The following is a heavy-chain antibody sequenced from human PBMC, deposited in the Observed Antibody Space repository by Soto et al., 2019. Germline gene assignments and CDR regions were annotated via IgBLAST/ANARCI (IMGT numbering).Heavy chain of an antibody. CDR3: ARDIGNWNRGAFDI. V-gene: IGHV3-11*01. CDR2: IRSSGSTK. CDR1: AFTFSDYY. Sequence: QVQLVESGGGLVKPGGSLRLSCEASAFTFSDYYMSWIRQAPGKGLEWVSDIRSSGSTKYYAVSVKGRFPISRDNAKNSLYLQMNGLRAEGTAVYYCARDIGNWNRGAFDIWGQGTMVTVSS. D-gene: IGHD1-20*01. J-gene: IGHJ3*02.